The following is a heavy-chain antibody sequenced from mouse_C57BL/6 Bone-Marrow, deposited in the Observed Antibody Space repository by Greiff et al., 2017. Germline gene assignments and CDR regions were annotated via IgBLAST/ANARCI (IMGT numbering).Heavy chain of an antibody. Sequence: VQLVESGPELVKPGASVKLSCKASGYTFTSYDINWVKQRPGQGLEWIGWIYPRDGSTKYNEKFKGKATLTVDTSSSTESMELHSLTSEDSAVYFCARLEFDGSSGDWYFDVWGTGTTVTVSS. V-gene: IGHV1-85*01. CDR3: ARLEFDGSSGDWYFDV. J-gene: IGHJ1*03. D-gene: IGHD1-1*01. CDR2: IYPRDGST. CDR1: GYTFTSYD.